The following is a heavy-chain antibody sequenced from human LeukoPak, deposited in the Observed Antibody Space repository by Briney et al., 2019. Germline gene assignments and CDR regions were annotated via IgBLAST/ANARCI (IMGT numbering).Heavy chain of an antibody. J-gene: IGHJ4*02. CDR1: GGSISGYY. CDR3: ARGVESGSYVGGYYFDY. V-gene: IGHV4-59*01. CDR2: IYYSGST. D-gene: IGHD1-26*01. Sequence: SETLSLTSTVSGGSISGYYWSWIRQPPGKGLEWIGYIYYSGSTKYNPSLKSRVTISIDTSNNQFSLKLSSVTAADTAVYYCARGVESGSYVGGYYFDYWGQGALVTVSS.